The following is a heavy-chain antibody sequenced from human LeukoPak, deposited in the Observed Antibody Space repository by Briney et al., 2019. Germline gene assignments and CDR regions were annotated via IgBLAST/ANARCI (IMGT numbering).Heavy chain of an antibody. CDR3: GGGVGGGQIDY. D-gene: IGHD2-15*01. Sequence: SETLSLTCTVSGGSISSYYWSWIRQPPGKGLEWIGYIYYSGSTNYNPSLKSRVTISVDTSKNQFSLKLSSVTAADTAVYYCGGGVGGGQIDYWGQGTLVTVSS. J-gene: IGHJ4*02. CDR2: IYYSGST. V-gene: IGHV4-59*08. CDR1: GGSISSYY.